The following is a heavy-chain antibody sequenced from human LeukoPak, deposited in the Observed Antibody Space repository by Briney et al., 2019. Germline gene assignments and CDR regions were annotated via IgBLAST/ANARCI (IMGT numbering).Heavy chain of an antibody. J-gene: IGHJ4*02. V-gene: IGHV3-33*07. CDR1: GFTFSSYG. CDR3: VRELEGGLGDY. D-gene: IGHD2-15*01. Sequence: PGRSLRLSCAASGFTFSSYGMYWVRQAPGKGLEWVAVIWYDGSNKYYADSVKGRFTISRDNSKNTLYLQMNSLRAEGTAVYYCVRELEGGLGDYWGQGTLVTVSS. CDR2: IWYDGSNK.